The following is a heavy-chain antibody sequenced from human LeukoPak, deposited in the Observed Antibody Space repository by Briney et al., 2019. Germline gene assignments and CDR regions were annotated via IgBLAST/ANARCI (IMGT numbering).Heavy chain of an antibody. J-gene: IGHJ4*02. CDR3: ARGVEYSSSSPPIDY. CDR2: INPNSGGT. Sequence: ASVKVSCKASGYTFTGYYMHWVRQAPGQGLEWMGWINPNSGGTNYAQKFQGRVTMTRDTSISTAYMELSRLRSDDTAVYYCARGVEYSSSSPPIDYWGQGTLVTVSS. CDR1: GYTFTGYY. D-gene: IGHD6-6*01. V-gene: IGHV1-2*02.